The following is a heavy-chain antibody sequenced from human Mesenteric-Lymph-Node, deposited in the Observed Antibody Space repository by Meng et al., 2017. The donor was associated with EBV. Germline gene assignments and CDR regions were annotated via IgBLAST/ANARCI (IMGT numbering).Heavy chain of an antibody. V-gene: IGHV4-61*01. D-gene: IGHD3-16*01. Sequence: QVQLQESGPGLVKPSETLSPTCTVSGGSVSSGTDYWSWIRQPPGKGLEWIGYIYYSGRTKYNPSHESRVTISVDTSKNQFSLNLSSVTAADSAVYYCARGSHYTWDVWGQGTLVTVSS. CDR1: GGSVSSGTDY. CDR2: IYYSGRT. CDR3: ARGSHYTWDV. J-gene: IGHJ4*02.